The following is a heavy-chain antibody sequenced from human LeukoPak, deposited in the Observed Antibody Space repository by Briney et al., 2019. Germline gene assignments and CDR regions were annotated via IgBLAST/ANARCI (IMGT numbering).Heavy chain of an antibody. CDR3: AREGGYSYSYYYYYYMDV. CDR2: IYSGGST. J-gene: IGHJ6*03. Sequence: GGSLRLSCAASGFTVSSNYMSWVRQAPGKGLEWVSVIYSGGSTYYADSVKGRFTISRDNSKNTLYLQMNSLRAEDTAVYYCAREGGYSYSYYYYYYMDVWGEGTTVTVSS. D-gene: IGHD5-18*01. V-gene: IGHV3-53*01. CDR1: GFTVSSNY.